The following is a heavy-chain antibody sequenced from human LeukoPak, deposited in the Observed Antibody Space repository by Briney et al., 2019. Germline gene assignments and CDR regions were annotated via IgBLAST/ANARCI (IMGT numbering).Heavy chain of an antibody. CDR2: IYPGDSDT. CDR3: ARGGVAEAGTDNWFDP. J-gene: IGHJ5*02. CDR1: GYSFTSYW. V-gene: IGHV5-51*01. Sequence: GESLKISCKGSGYSFTSYWIGWVRQMPGKGLEWMGIIYPGDSDTRYSPSFQGQVTISADKSISTAYLQWSSLKASDTAMYYCARGGVAEAGTDNWFDPWGQGTLVTVSS. D-gene: IGHD6-13*01.